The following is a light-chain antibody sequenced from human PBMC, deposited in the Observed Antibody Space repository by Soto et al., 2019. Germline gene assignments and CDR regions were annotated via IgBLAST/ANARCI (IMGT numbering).Light chain of an antibody. J-gene: IGKJ1*01. V-gene: IGKV2-30*01. CDR1: QSLVYSDGNTY. CDR3: QQYNDYWT. CDR2: KVS. Sequence: VVLTQSPLSLPVTLGQPASISCRSSQSLVYSDGNTYLNWFQQTPGQSPRRLIYKVSNRDSGLSDRFSGSGSGTDFTLTISSLQPDDFATYYCQQYNDYWTFGQGTKVDIK.